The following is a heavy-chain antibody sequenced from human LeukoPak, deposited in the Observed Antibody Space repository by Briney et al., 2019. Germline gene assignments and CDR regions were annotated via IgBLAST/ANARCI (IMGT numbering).Heavy chain of an antibody. CDR3: ARDPNQETTVTTPDY. J-gene: IGHJ4*02. CDR1: GFTFSNFW. Sequence: GGSLRLSCTASGFTFSNFWMGWVRQAPGKGLEWVANIKQDETEKFYLGSVKGRFTISRDNAKNSLYLQMNSLRVEDTALYYCARDPNQETTVTTPDYWGQGTLVTVSS. D-gene: IGHD4-17*01. V-gene: IGHV3-7*03. CDR2: IKQDETEK.